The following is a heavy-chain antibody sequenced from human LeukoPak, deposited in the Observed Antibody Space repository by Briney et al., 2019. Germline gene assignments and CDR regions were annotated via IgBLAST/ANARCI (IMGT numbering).Heavy chain of an antibody. Sequence: PSETLSLTCSVSGDSINSSDYYWSWIRQPPGKGLEWIGEINHSGSTNYNPSLKSRVTISVDTSKNQFSLKLSSVTAADTAVYYCARVRGSGWYFWFDPWGQGTLVTVSS. CDR3: ARVRGSGWYFWFDP. CDR2: INHSGST. V-gene: IGHV4-39*07. CDR1: GDSINSSDYY. D-gene: IGHD6-19*01. J-gene: IGHJ5*02.